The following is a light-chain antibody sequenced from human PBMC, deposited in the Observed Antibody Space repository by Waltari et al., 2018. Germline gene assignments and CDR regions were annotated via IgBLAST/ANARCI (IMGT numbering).Light chain of an antibody. V-gene: IGLV2-14*03. J-gene: IGLJ2*01. CDR1: SSDIGNYNF. Sequence: QSALTQPASVSGSPGQSITISCTGTSSDIGNYNFVPCYQQHPCKAPKLIIYDVSNRPSGVSNRFSGSWSGNTASLTISGLQAEDEADYYCNSYTTGSTLTVIFGGGTKLTVL. CDR3: NSYTTGSTLTVI. CDR2: DVS.